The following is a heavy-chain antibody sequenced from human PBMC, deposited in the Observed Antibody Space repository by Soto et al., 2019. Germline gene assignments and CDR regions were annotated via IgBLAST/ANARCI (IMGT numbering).Heavy chain of an antibody. CDR1: GFTFTSYW. CDR3: AKGRRLYSSSWYDYYYYGMDV. Sequence: GSLRLSCAASGFTFTSYWMHWVRQGPGEGLIWVSHINNDGSSTAYAESVKGRFTISRDNAKNTLYLQMNSLRAEDTAVYYCAKGRRLYSSSWYDYYYYGMDVWGQGTTVTVSS. V-gene: IGHV3-74*01. CDR2: INNDGSST. J-gene: IGHJ6*02. D-gene: IGHD6-13*01.